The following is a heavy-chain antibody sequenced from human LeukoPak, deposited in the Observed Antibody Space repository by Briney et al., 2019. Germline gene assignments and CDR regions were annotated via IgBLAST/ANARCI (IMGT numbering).Heavy chain of an antibody. CDR1: GYTFTGYH. CDR2: IYPNNGGT. CDR3: ARVIWGVKFSAFEY. D-gene: IGHD2-21*01. V-gene: IGHV1-2*02. Sequence: AASVKVSCKASGYTFTGYHIHWVRQAPGQGLEWMGWIYPNNGGTKYAQKFQDRVTMTRDTSITTTYMELSRLRSDDTAVYYCARVIWGVKFSAFEYGGEGTRATVSS. J-gene: IGHJ4*02.